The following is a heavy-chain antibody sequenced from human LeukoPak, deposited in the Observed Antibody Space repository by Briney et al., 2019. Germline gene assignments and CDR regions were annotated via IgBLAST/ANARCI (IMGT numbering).Heavy chain of an antibody. D-gene: IGHD3-22*01. CDR3: ARRYYYDSRGYYPLYDY. Sequence: SGPTLVNPTLTLTLTCTFSGFSLSTSGMCVSWIRQPPGKALEWLARIDWDDDKFYSTSLKTRLTISKDTSKNQVVLTMTNVDPVDTATYYCARRYYYDSRGYYPLYDYWGQGTLVTVSS. V-gene: IGHV2-70*17. CDR2: IDWDDDK. CDR1: GFSLSTSGMC. J-gene: IGHJ4*02.